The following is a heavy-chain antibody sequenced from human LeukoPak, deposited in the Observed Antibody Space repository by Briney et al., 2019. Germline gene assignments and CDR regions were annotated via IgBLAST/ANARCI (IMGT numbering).Heavy chain of an antibody. CDR2: IYSDGST. V-gene: IGHV3-66*01. CDR3: ARDLGYCSGGTCYVGYFDY. Sequence: GGSLRLSCAASGFTVSSNYMSWVRQAPGKGLEWVSLIYSDGSTYYADSVRGRFTISRDNSKNTLYLQMNSLRAEDTAVYFCARDLGYCSGGTCYVGYFDYWGQETLVTVSS. J-gene: IGHJ4*02. D-gene: IGHD2-15*01. CDR1: GFTVSSNY.